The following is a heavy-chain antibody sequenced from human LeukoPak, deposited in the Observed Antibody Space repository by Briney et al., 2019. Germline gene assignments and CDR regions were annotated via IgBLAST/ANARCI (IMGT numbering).Heavy chain of an antibody. Sequence: AAVKVSCRASGYTFTSYYMHWVRQAPGQGLEWMGIINPSGGSTSYAQKFQGRVTVTRDTSTSTVYMELSSLRSEDTAVYYCARDPNSGSWYGGLDYWGQGTLVTVSS. D-gene: IGHD6-13*01. CDR1: GYTFTSYY. J-gene: IGHJ4*02. CDR3: ARDPNSGSWYGGLDY. CDR2: INPSGGST. V-gene: IGHV1-46*03.